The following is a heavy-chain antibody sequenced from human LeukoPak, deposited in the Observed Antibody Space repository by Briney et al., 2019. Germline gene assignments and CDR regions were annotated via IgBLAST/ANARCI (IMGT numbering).Heavy chain of an antibody. V-gene: IGHV1-69*13. D-gene: IGHD3-22*01. Sequence: GASVKVSCKASGGTFSSYAISGVRQAPGQGLEWMGGIIPIFGTANYAQKFQGRVTITADESTSTAYMELSSLRSEDTAVYYCARAPESNYYYDSSGYYFYWGQGTLVTVSS. J-gene: IGHJ4*02. CDR1: GGTFSSYA. CDR2: IIPIFGTA. CDR3: ARAPESNYYYDSSGYYFY.